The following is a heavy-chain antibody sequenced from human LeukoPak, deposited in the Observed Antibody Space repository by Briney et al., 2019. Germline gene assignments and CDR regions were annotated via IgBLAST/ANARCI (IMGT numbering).Heavy chain of an antibody. CDR1: GFTFSSYG. CDR3: ARTLRYCSSTSCYRATYYYGMDV. D-gene: IGHD2-2*02. V-gene: IGHV3-33*01. Sequence: GGSLRLSCAASGFTFSSYGMHWVRQAPGKGLEWVAVIWYDGSNKYYADSVKGRFTISRDNSKNTLYLQMNSLRAEDTAVYYCARTLRYCSSTSCYRATYYYGMDVWGQGTTVTVSS. J-gene: IGHJ6*02. CDR2: IWYDGSNK.